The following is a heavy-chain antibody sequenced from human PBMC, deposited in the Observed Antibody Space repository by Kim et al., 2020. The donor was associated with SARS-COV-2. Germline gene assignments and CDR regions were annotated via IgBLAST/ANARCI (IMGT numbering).Heavy chain of an antibody. V-gene: IGHV1-2*04. CDR3: ARFYRELHHENWFDP. CDR2: INPNSGGT. CDR1: GYTFTGHY. J-gene: IGHJ5*02. Sequence: ASVKVSCKASGYTFTGHYMHWVRQAPGQGLEWMGWINPNSGGTNYAQKFQGWVTMTRDTSISTAYMELSRLRSDDTAVYYCARFYRELHHENWFDPWGQGTLVTVSS. D-gene: IGHD1-26*01.